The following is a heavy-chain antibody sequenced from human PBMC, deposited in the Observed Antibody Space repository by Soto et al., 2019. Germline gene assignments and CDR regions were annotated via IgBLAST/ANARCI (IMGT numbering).Heavy chain of an antibody. Sequence: EVQLVESGGGLVQPGGSLRLSCAASGFTFSSYWMSWVRQAPGKGLEWVANIKQDGSEKYYVDSVKGRFTISRDNAKNSLYLQMNSLRAEDTAVYYCARGSTVAGTSYYYYGMDVWGQGTTVTVSS. CDR2: IKQDGSEK. CDR1: GFTFSSYW. D-gene: IGHD6-19*01. V-gene: IGHV3-7*03. CDR3: ARGSTVAGTSYYYYGMDV. J-gene: IGHJ6*02.